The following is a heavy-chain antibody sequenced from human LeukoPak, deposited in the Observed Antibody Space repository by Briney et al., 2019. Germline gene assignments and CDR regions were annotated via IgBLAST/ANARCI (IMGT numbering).Heavy chain of an antibody. CDR2: IIPIFGTA. D-gene: IGHD3-3*01. J-gene: IGHJ5*01. V-gene: IGHV1-69*05. Sequence: GASVKVSCKASGGTFSSYAISWVRQAPGQGLEWMGRIIPIFGTANYAQKFQGRVTITTDESTSTAYMELSSLRSEDTAVYYCASHADYDFWSGYYSYNWFDSWGQGTLVTVSS. CDR3: ASHADYDFWSGYYSYNWFDS. CDR1: GGTFSSYA.